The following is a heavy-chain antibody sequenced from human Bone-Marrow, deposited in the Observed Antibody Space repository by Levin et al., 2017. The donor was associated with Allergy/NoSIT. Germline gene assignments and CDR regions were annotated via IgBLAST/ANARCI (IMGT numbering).Heavy chain of an antibody. Sequence: GESLKISCAASGFTFDDYAMNWVRQAPGKGLEWISYIISTSTSIYYADSVKGRFTISRDNAKNSLYLQMNSLRDEDTAVYYCARDPYDYGADSGRAYYFDYWGQGTLVTVSS. CDR3: ARDPYDYGADSGRAYYFDY. CDR1: GFTFDDYA. J-gene: IGHJ4*02. D-gene: IGHD4-23*01. CDR2: IISTSTSI. V-gene: IGHV3-48*02.